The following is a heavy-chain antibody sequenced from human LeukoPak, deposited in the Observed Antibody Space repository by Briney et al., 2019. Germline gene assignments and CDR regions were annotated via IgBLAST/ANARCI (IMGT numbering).Heavy chain of an antibody. CDR1: GGSISSNSYY. D-gene: IGHD6-19*01. CDR3: ARAAEYSSGWYLFDY. J-gene: IGHJ4*02. Sequence: SETLSLTCTVSGGSISSNSYYWGWIRQPPGKGLEWLANVYNSGSTYYNPYLKRRVTMSVDTSKNQVSLKLSSVTAADTAMYYCARAAEYSSGWYLFDYWGQGILATVSA. V-gene: IGHV4-39*07. CDR2: VYNSGST.